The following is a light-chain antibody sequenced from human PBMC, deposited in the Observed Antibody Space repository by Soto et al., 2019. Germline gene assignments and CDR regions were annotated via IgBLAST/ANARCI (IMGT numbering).Light chain of an antibody. V-gene: IGKV3-11*01. CDR2: AAS. J-gene: IGKJ1*01. CDR3: QQRSDWPPWT. CDR1: QSVSSY. Sequence: IVLTQSPATLSLSPGERATLSCRASQSVSSYLAWYQQKPGRAPRLLIYAASNRATGIPARFSGSGSGTDFTLTISSLEPEDFAVYYCQQRSDWPPWTFGQGTKVDIK.